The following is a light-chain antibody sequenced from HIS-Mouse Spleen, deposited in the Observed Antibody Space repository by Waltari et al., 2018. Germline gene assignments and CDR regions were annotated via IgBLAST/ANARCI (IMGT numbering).Light chain of an antibody. CDR2: EVS. CDR3: SSYTSSSTLV. J-gene: IGLJ2*01. Sequence: QSALTQPASVSGSPGQSITIPCTGTSSHVGGYNYVSWYPQHPGKAPKLMIYEVSNRPSGVSNRFSGSKSGNTASLTISGLQAEDEADYYCSSYTSSSTLVFGGGTKLTVL. CDR1: SSHVGGYNY. V-gene: IGLV2-14*01.